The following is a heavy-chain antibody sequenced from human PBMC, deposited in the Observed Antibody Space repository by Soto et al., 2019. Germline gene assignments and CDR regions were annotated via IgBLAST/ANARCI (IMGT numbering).Heavy chain of an antibody. CDR1: GGFVSSGSYY. J-gene: IGHJ4*02. D-gene: IGHD1-1*01. CDR3: ATLGATGTLDY. V-gene: IGHV4-31*11. Sequence: SETLSLTCAVYGGFVSSGSYYWSWIRQHPGKGLEWIGYIYYSGSTYYNPSLKSRVTISVDTSKNQFSLKLSSVTAADTAVYYCATLGATGTLDYWGQGTLVTVSS. CDR2: IYYSGST.